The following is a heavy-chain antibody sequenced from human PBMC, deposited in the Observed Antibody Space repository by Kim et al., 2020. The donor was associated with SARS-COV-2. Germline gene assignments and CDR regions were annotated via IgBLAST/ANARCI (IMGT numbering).Heavy chain of an antibody. CDR1: GFTFSSYA. D-gene: IGHD3-3*01. V-gene: IGHV3-30-3*01. CDR2: ISYDGSNK. Sequence: GGSLRLSCAASGFTFSSYAMHWVRQAPGKGLEWVAVISYDGSNKYYADSVKGRFTISRDNSKNTLYLQMNSLRAEDTAVYYCARASYYYFWSGLYWYFDLWGRGTLVTVSS. J-gene: IGHJ2*01. CDR3: ARASYYYFWSGLYWYFDL.